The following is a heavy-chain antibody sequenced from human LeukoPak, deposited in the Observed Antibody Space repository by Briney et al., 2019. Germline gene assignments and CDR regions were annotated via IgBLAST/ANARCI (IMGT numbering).Heavy chain of an antibody. V-gene: IGHV4-30-2*01. J-gene: IGHJ4*02. D-gene: IGHD1-26*01. CDR2: IYHSGST. CDR1: GGSISSGGYS. CDR3: ARAPRYSGGDY. Sequence: SETLSLTCAVSGGSISSGGYSWSWIRQPPGKGLEWIGYIYHSGSTYYNPSLKSRVTISVDTSKNQFSLKLSSVTAADTAVYYCARAPRYSGGDYWGQGTLVTVSS.